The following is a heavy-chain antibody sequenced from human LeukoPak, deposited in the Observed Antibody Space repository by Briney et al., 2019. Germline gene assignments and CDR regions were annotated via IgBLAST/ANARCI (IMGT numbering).Heavy chain of an antibody. CDR1: GGTFSSYA. CDR2: IIPIFGTA. V-gene: IGHV1-69*13. CDR3: AREVGTGSSSWYSYIDY. D-gene: IGHD6-13*01. Sequence: SVKVSCKASGGTFSSYAISWVRQAPGQGLEWMGGIIPIFGTANYAEKFQGRVTNTADESTSTAYMELSSLRSEDTAVYYCAREVGTGSSSWYSYIDYWGQGTLVTVSS. J-gene: IGHJ4*02.